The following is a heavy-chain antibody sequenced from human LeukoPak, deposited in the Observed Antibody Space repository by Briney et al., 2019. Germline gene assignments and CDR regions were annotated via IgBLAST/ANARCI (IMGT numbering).Heavy chain of an antibody. CDR1: GYSFTSYW. J-gene: IGHJ3*02. CDR2: IYPGDSDT. CDR3: ARVDTAMGEAFDI. Sequence: GESLKIFCKGSGYSFTSYWIGWVRQMPGKGLEWMGIIYPGDSDTRCSPSFQGQVTISADKSISTAYLQWSSLKASDTAMYYCARVDTAMGEAFDIWGQGTMVTVSS. D-gene: IGHD5-18*01. V-gene: IGHV5-51*01.